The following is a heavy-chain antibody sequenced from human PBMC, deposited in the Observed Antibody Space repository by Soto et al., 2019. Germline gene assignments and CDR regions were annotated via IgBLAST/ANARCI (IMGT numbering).Heavy chain of an antibody. CDR2: IWYDGSNK. V-gene: IGHV3-33*01. CDR1: GFTFSSYG. Sequence: QVQLVESGGGVVQPGRSLRLSCAASGFTFSSYGMHWVRQAPGKGLEWVAVIWYDGSNKYYADSVKGRFTISRDNSKNALYQQMSSLRAEDTAVYYCARGMRGGMDVWGQGTTVTVSS. J-gene: IGHJ6*02. CDR3: ARGMRGGMDV.